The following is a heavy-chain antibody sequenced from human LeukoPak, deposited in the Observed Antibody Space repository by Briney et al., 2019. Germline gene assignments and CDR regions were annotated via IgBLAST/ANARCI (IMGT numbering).Heavy chain of an antibody. J-gene: IGHJ4*02. D-gene: IGHD3-22*01. CDR1: GGFIGSSSFY. CDR2: LAYSGST. CDR3: ASSTSYYYDTSGYFEY. Sequence: PSETLSLTCTVSGGFIGSSSFYWAWIRQTPGKGLEWIGSLAYSGSTYYKSSLKSRVTLSVDAAKNQFSLNLTSVTAADTPLFYCASSTSYYYDTSGYFEYWGQGILVTVSS. V-gene: IGHV4-39*01.